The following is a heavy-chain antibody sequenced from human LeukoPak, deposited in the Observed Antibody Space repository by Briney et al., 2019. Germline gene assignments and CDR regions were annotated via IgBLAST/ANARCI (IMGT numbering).Heavy chain of an antibody. CDR3: ARWPISDY. D-gene: IGHD3-3*01. CDR2: IYSIGIA. Sequence: PSETLSLTCTVSGGSISSYYWSWIRQPAGKGLEWIGSIYSIGIANYNPALRSRVTMSVDTSKNQISLKLSSVTAADTAVYYCARWPISDYWGQGTLVTVSS. CDR1: GGSISSYY. V-gene: IGHV4-4*07. J-gene: IGHJ4*02.